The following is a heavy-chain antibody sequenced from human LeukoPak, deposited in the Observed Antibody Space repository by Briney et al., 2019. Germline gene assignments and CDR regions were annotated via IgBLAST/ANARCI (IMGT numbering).Heavy chain of an antibody. Sequence: KPSETLSLTCAVYGGSFSGYYWSWIRQPPGKGREGIGEINHSGSTNYNPSLKIRVTISVDTSQNQFSLKLSFVTAADTAVYYCATLGASTDVWGKGTTVTVSS. CDR1: GGSFSGYY. CDR2: INHSGST. V-gene: IGHV4-34*01. CDR3: ATLGASTDV. J-gene: IGHJ6*04.